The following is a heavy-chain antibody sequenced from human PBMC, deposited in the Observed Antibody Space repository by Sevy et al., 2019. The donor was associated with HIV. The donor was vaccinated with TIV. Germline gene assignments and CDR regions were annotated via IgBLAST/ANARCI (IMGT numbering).Heavy chain of an antibody. CDR2: IASDGSSK. D-gene: IGHD3-10*02. Sequence: GGSLRLSCAASGFTFSRYGMHWVRQAPGKGLEWVAIIASDGSSKDYADSVKGRFTISRDNSKDTVYLQMNSLRPEDTALYYCANSRGRYVGSICLYYFFAMDVWGQGTTVTVSS. V-gene: IGHV3-30*18. CDR3: ANSRGRYVGSICLYYFFAMDV. J-gene: IGHJ6*02. CDR1: GFTFSRYG.